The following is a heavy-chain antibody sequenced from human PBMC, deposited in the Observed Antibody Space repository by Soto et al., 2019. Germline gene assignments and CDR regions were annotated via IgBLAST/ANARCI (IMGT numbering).Heavy chain of an antibody. D-gene: IGHD6-13*01. V-gene: IGHV4-59*08. CDR2: FYFSETT. J-gene: IGHJ4*02. CDR1: GGSIRDFH. Sequence: QVQLQESGPGLVKPSETLSLTCTVSGGSIRDFHWSWIRQPPGKGLEWIGSFYFSETTNGDPSLKGRVTVAVDSSKSHFSLKLASVTAEDTAIYYCTRSNTASSSPDYWGQGSRVTVSS. CDR3: TRSNTASSSPDY.